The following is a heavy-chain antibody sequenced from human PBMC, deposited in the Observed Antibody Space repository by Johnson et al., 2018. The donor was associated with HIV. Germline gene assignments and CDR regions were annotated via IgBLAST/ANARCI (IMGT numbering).Heavy chain of an antibody. CDR1: GSIFSSYA. CDR3: ARDVASVYGSGDHAFDI. Sequence: VQLVESGGGLVQPGGSLRLSCAASGSIFSSYAMHWVRQAPGKGLQYVSAISSNGGSTYYANSVQGRFTISRDNSRNTLYLQMGRLRVEDMAGYYCARDVASVYGSGDHAFDIWGQGTMVNVSS. J-gene: IGHJ3*02. CDR2: ISSNGGST. V-gene: IGHV3-64*01. D-gene: IGHD3-10*01.